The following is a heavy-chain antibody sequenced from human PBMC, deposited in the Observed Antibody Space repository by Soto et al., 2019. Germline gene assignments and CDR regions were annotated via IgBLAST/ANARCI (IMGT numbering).Heavy chain of an antibody. Sequence: GGSLRLSCAASGFTFSTYSMNWVRQAPGKGLEWISYITTTSGTMYYADSVKGRFTISRDNAKNSLYLQMNSLRDEDTAVYYCARDALLVATPFYSWGLGTLVTVSS. CDR1: GFTFSTYS. CDR2: ITTTSGTM. J-gene: IGHJ4*02. D-gene: IGHD5-12*01. CDR3: ARDALLVATPFYS. V-gene: IGHV3-48*02.